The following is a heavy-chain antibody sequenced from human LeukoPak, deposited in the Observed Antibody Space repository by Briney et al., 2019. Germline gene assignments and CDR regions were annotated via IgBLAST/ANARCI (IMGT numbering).Heavy chain of an antibody. D-gene: IGHD2-15*01. CDR1: GFTFSSYG. J-gene: IGHJ4*02. CDR3: AKDLGYCSGGSCYWDFDY. Sequence: GGSLRLSCAASGFTFSSYGMHWVRQAPGKGLEWVAVISYDGSNKYYADSVKGRFTTSRDNSKNTLYLQMNSLRAEDTAVYYCAKDLGYCSGGSCYWDFDYWGQGTLVTVSS. CDR2: ISYDGSNK. V-gene: IGHV3-30*18.